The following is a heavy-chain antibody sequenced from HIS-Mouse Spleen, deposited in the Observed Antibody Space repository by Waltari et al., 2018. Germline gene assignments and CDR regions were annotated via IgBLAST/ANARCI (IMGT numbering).Heavy chain of an antibody. V-gene: IGHV4-34*01. CDR3: ARGLGSGDAFDI. J-gene: IGHJ3*02. CDR1: GGSFSGYY. D-gene: IGHD7-27*01. CDR2: INHSGST. Sequence: QVQLQQWGAGLLKPSETLSLTCAVYGGSFSGYYWSWIRQPPGKGLEWIGEINHSGSTNYNPSLKSRVTISVDTSKNQFSLKLRSVTAADTAVYYCARGLGSGDAFDIWGQGTMVTVSS.